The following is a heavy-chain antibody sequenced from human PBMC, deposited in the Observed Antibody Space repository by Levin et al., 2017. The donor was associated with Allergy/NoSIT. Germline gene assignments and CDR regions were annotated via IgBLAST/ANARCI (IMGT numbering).Heavy chain of an antibody. D-gene: IGHD6-19*01. Sequence: LGESLKISCKGSGYSFTSYWISWVRQMPGKGLEWMGRIDPSDSYTNYSPSFQGHVTISADKSISTAYLQWSSLKASDTAMYYCARLYRQQWLTNYYYYYMDVWGKGTTVTVSS. J-gene: IGHJ6*03. V-gene: IGHV5-10-1*01. CDR2: IDPSDSYT. CDR1: GYSFTSYW. CDR3: ARLYRQQWLTNYYYYYMDV.